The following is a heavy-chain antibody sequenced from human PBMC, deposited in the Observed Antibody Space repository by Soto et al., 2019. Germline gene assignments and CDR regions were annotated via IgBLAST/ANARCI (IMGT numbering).Heavy chain of an antibody. CDR1: GGSISRGGYY. V-gene: IGHV4-31*03. J-gene: IGHJ4*02. CDR3: ARCPHYYDSSGYYHFDY. D-gene: IGHD3-22*01. Sequence: SETLSLTCTVSGGSISRGGYYWSWIRQHPGKGLEWIGYIYYSGSTYYNQSLKSRVTISVDTSKNQFSLKLSSVTAADTAVYYCARCPHYYDSSGYYHFDYWGQGTLVTVSS. CDR2: IYYSGST.